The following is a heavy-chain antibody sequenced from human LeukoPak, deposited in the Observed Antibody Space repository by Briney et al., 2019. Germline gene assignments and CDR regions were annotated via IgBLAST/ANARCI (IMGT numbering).Heavy chain of an antibody. V-gene: IGHV4-34*01. CDR1: GGSFSGYY. D-gene: IGHD3-9*01. Sequence: SETLSLTCAVYGGSFSGYYWSWIRQPPGKGLEWIGEINHSGSTNYDPSLKSRVTISVDTSKNQFSLKLSSATAADTAVYYCARGGYDILTGYPIDYWGQGTLVTVSS. J-gene: IGHJ4*02. CDR3: ARGGYDILTGYPIDY. CDR2: INHSGST.